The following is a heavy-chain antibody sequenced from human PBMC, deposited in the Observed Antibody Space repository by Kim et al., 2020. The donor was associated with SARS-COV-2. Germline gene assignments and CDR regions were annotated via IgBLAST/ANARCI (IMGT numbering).Heavy chain of an antibody. CDR1: GYTLTELS. Sequence: ASVKVSCKVSGYTLTELSMHWVRQAPGKGLEWMGGFDPEDGETIYAQKFQGRVTMTEDTSTDTAYMELSSLRSEDTAVYYCATVSTLRSFVGRLDSSWFDPWGQGTLVTVSS. D-gene: IGHD2-2*01. CDR2: FDPEDGET. V-gene: IGHV1-24*01. CDR3: ATVSTLRSFVGRLDSSWFDP. J-gene: IGHJ5*02.